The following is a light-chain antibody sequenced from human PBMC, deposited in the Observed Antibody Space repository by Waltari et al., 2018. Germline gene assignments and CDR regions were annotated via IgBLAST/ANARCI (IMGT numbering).Light chain of an antibody. CDR2: KAS. Sequence: IHITHSPSPPSASLADRLTIPCRASQNIGSWLAWYQQRPGKAPKLLIYKASSLDSGVPSRFSGSGSGTEFTLTISSLQPDDFATYYCQEYNSSPSWTFGQGTKVEIK. CDR1: QNIGSW. J-gene: IGKJ1*01. CDR3: QEYNSSPSWT. V-gene: IGKV1-5*03.